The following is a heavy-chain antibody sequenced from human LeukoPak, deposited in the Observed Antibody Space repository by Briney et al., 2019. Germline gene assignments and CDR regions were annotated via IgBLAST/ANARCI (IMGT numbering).Heavy chain of an antibody. J-gene: IGHJ4*02. CDR2: ISGSGGST. CDR3: AKSKTAGQWLVRVSYYFDY. Sequence: GGSLRLSCAASGFTSSSYAMSWVRQAPGKGLEWVSAISGSGGSTYYADSVKGRFTISRDNSKNTLYLQMNSLRAEDTAVYYCAKSKTAGQWLVRVSYYFDYWGQGTLVTVSS. V-gene: IGHV3-23*01. CDR1: GFTSSSYA. D-gene: IGHD6-19*01.